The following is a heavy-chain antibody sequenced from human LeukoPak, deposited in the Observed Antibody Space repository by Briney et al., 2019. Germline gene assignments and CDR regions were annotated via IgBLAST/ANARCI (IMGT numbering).Heavy chain of an antibody. V-gene: IGHV3-74*01. CDR3: AREVATGFSCFDY. J-gene: IGHJ4*02. CDR2: ICPGGTIT. Sequence: GGSLRVSCTASGFTFSNYCMHWVRQTPGKGLIWVSRICPGGTITNYADSVKGRFTISRDDAKNMMFLQMNSLRAEDTAVYYCAREVATGFSCFDYWGQGTLVTVSS. CDR1: GFTFSNYC. D-gene: IGHD2-21*02.